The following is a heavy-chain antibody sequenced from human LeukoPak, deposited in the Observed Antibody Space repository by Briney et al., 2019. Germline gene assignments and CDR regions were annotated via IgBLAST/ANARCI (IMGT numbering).Heavy chain of an antibody. CDR3: AKDPKSVPAENY. CDR1: GFTFSSYS. V-gene: IGHV3-23*01. D-gene: IGHD2-2*01. Sequence: GGSLRLSCAASGFTFSSYSMNWVRQAPGKGLDWVSAISGSGGSTYYADSVKGRFTISRDNSKNTLYLQMNSLRAEDTAVYYCAKDPKSVPAENYWGQGTLVTVSS. CDR2: ISGSGGST. J-gene: IGHJ4*02.